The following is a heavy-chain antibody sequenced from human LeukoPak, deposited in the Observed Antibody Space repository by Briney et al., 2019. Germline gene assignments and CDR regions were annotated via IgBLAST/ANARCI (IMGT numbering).Heavy chain of an antibody. D-gene: IGHD5-24*01. V-gene: IGHV3-43*02. Sequence: GGSLRLSCAASGFTFDDYAMHWVRQAPGKGLEWVSLISGDGGSTYYADSVKGRFTISRDNSKNSLYLQMNSLRTEDTALYYCAKSRRDGYNLDALDIWGQGTMVTVSS. J-gene: IGHJ3*02. CDR1: GFTFDDYA. CDR3: AKSRRDGYNLDALDI. CDR2: ISGDGGST.